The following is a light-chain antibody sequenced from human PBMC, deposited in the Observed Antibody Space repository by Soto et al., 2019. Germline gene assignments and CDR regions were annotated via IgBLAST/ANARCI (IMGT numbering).Light chain of an antibody. Sequence: IVLTQSPATLSLVPGERATLSCRASQSVSSNLAWYKQKPGQAPRLLTYGASTRATGIPARFSGSGSGTEFTLTISSLQPEDFAVYYCQQYYNWPRTFGQGTKVDIK. CDR2: GAS. CDR3: QQYYNWPRT. V-gene: IGKV3-15*01. CDR1: QSVSSN. J-gene: IGKJ1*01.